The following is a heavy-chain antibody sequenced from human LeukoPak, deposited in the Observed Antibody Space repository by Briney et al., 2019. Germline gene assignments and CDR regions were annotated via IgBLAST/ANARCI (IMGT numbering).Heavy chain of an antibody. CDR3: TTELRGIAAAGYYYYGMDV. D-gene: IGHD6-13*01. CDR1: GFTFSNAW. CDR2: IKIKTDGGTT. V-gene: IGHV3-15*01. J-gene: IGHJ6*04. Sequence: GGSLRLSCAASGFTFSNAWMSWVRQAPGKGLEWVGRIKIKTDGGTTDYAAPVKGRFTISRDDSKNTLYLEMNSLKTEDTAVYYCTTELRGIAAAGYYYYGMDVWGKGTTVTVSS.